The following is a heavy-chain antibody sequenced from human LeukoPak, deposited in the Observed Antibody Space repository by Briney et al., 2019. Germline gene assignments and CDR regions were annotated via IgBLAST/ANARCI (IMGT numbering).Heavy chain of an antibody. CDR1: GGSISSSSYY. D-gene: IGHD5-12*01. CDR2: IYYSGST. V-gene: IGHV4-39*01. CDR3: ARQKGLRVYYFDY. Sequence: PSEALSLTCTVPGGSISSSSYYWGWIRQPPGKGLEWIGSIYYSGSTYYNPSLKSRVTISVDTSKNQFSLKLSSVTAADTAVYYCARQKGLRVYYFDYWGQGTLVTVSS. J-gene: IGHJ4*02.